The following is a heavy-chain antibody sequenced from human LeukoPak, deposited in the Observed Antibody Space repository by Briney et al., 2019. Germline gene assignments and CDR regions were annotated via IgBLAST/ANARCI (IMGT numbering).Heavy chain of an antibody. V-gene: IGHV4-59*08. J-gene: IGHJ4*02. CDR3: ARSRIAVAFDY. CDR2: IYYSGST. Sequence: SETLSLTCTVSGGSISSYYWSWIRQPPGKGLEWIGYIYYSGSTNYNPSLKSRVTISVDTSKNQFSLKLSSVTAADTAVYYCARSRIAVAFDYWGQGTLVTVSS. D-gene: IGHD6-19*01. CDR1: GGSISSYY.